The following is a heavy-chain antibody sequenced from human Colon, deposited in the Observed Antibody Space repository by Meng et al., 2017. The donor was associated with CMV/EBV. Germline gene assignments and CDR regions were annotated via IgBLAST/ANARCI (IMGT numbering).Heavy chain of an antibody. Sequence: QVKLWQSGAEVKKHGASVKGSCKTSCYVLDLYGISWVRQAPGQGLEWMGWISADNRSTSYAQKLEGRVTMTRDTSTSTAYMELRSLRSDDTAVYYCARVYEYSSSWGSDYWGQGTLVTVSS. D-gene: IGHD6-6*01. CDR2: ISADNRST. V-gene: IGHV1-18*01. J-gene: IGHJ4*02. CDR1: CYVLDLYG. CDR3: ARVYEYSSSWGSDY.